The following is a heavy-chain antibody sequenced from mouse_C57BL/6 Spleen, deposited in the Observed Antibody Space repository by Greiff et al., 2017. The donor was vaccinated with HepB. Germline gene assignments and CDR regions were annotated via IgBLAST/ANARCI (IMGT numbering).Heavy chain of an antibody. CDR2: IYPGDGDT. D-gene: IGHD3-3*01. Sequence: VQLQQSGPELVKPGASVKISCKASGYAFSSSWMNWVKQRPGKGLEWIGRIYPGDGDTNYNGKFKGKATLTADKSSSTAYMQLSSLTSEDSAVYCWARYEGDSLDYWGQGTTLTVSS. V-gene: IGHV1-82*01. CDR3: ARYEGDSLDY. CDR1: GYAFSSSW. J-gene: IGHJ2*01.